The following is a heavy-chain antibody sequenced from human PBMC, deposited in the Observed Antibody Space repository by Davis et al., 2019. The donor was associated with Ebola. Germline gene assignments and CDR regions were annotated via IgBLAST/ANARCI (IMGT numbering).Heavy chain of an antibody. J-gene: IGHJ4*02. Sequence: ASVKVSCKASGGTFSSYTISWVRQAPGQGLEWMGWINAGNGNTKYSQKFQGRVTITRDTSASTAYMELSSLRSEDTAVYYCARGATGWYWGQGTLVTVSS. CDR1: GGTFSSYT. CDR2: INAGNGNT. D-gene: IGHD5-24*01. CDR3: ARGATGWY. V-gene: IGHV1-3*01.